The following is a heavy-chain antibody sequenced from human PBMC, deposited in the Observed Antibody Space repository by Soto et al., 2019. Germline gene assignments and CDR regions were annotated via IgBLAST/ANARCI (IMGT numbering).Heavy chain of an antibody. CDR2: FIPILDMA. D-gene: IGHD2-21*01. J-gene: IGHJ4*02. CDR1: GGTFNTYT. V-gene: IGHV1-69*02. Sequence: QVQVVQSGAEVKKPESSVKVSCKPSGGTFNTYTVNWVRLAPGHGLEWMGRFIPILDMANYAKKFQDRVTITADRSTFTAYMELNSLTSDDTAVYYCAITYCRDNSCPRDFDFWGPGTRVTVSS. CDR3: AITYCRDNSCPRDFDF.